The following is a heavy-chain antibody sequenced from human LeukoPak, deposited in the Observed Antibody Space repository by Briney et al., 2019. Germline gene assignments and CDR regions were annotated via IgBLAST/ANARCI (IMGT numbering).Heavy chain of an antibody. D-gene: IGHD3-10*01. J-gene: IGHJ4*02. CDR1: GFTFKNYA. CDR3: AKVGTGNQYGSGDFDL. Sequence: GGSLRLSCTTSGFTFKNYAMTWVRQAPGKGLEWVSAIYPHGDPHYADSVKGRFTISRDNAKNSVYLEMNSLRVEDTAVYYCAKVGTGNQYGSGDFDLWGQGSLVTVSS. V-gene: IGHV3-69-1*02. CDR2: IYPHGDP.